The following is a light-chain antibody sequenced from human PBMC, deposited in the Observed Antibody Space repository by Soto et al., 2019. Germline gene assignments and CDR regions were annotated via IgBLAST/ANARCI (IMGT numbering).Light chain of an antibody. Sequence: DIQMTQSPSSVSAFVGDTVTITCRASQGISSWLAWYQHKPGKAPKLQLYAASSLQCGVPARFRGSGSGTDFTLPFSGLRPEDFATYYCLQTDSVPPTFGGGTKVEIK. CDR1: QGISSW. CDR3: LQTDSVPPT. CDR2: AAS. J-gene: IGKJ4*02. V-gene: IGKV1-12*01.